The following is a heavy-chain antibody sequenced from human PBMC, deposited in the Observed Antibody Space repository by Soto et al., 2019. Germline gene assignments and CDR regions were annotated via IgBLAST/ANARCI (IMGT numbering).Heavy chain of an antibody. CDR2: ISSSGGSI. D-gene: IGHD2-2*02. CDR1: GFTFNSHE. J-gene: IGHJ5*02. Sequence: EVQLVESGGGLVQPGGSLRLSCAGSGFTFNSHEMTWVRQAPGKGLEWISSISSSGGSIYYADSVKGRFTVSRDNAKNSLYLQMNSLGAEVTAVYYCARSWGLYCSSSRCYSPWFDPWGRGTLVTVSS. V-gene: IGHV3-48*03. CDR3: ARSWGLYCSSSRCYSPWFDP.